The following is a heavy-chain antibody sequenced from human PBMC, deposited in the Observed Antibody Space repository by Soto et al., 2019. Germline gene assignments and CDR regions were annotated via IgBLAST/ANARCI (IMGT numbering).Heavy chain of an antibody. CDR1: GGTFSSYA. Sequence: QVQLVQSGAEVKKPGSSVKVSCKASGGTFSSYAISWVRQAPGQGLEWMGGIIPIFGTANYAQKFQGRVTITADESTSTAYMELSSLRSEDTAVYYCARDRSCTNGVCFKRHYYYYYGMDVWGQGTTVTVSS. J-gene: IGHJ6*02. D-gene: IGHD2-8*01. V-gene: IGHV1-69*01. CDR2: IIPIFGTA. CDR3: ARDRSCTNGVCFKRHYYYYYGMDV.